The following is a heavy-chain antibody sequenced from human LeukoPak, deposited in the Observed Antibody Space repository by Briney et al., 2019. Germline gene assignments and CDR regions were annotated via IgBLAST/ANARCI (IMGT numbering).Heavy chain of an antibody. Sequence: GGSLRLSCAASGFTFSNAWMSGVRQAPGKGLEWVGRIKSKTDGGTTDYAAPVKGRFTISRDDSKHTLYLQMNSLKPEDTAVYYCTTDTALNGTDLYGSGTKWSYYFDYWGQGTLVTVSS. V-gene: IGHV3-15*01. CDR3: TTDTALNGTDLYGSGTKWSYYFDY. J-gene: IGHJ4*02. D-gene: IGHD3-10*01. CDR1: GFTFSNAW. CDR2: IKSKTDGGTT.